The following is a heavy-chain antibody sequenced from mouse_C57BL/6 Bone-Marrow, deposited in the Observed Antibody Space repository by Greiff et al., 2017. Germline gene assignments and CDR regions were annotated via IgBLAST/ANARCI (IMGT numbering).Heavy chain of an antibody. CDR2: IYPGSGST. Sequence: QVQLQQPGAELVKPGASVKMSCKASGYTFTSSWITWVKRRPGQGLEWIGEIYPGSGSTNYNEKFKSKATLTVDTSSSTAYMQLSSLTSEDSAVYYCASPLYWYFDVWGTGTTVTVSS. V-gene: IGHV1-55*01. J-gene: IGHJ1*03. CDR1: GYTFTSSW. CDR3: ASPLYWYFDV.